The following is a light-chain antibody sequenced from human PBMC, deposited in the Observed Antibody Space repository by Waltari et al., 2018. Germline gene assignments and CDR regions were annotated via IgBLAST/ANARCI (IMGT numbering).Light chain of an antibody. CDR1: QSVRSY. J-gene: IGKJ4*01. CDR3: QQRHDWPLN. CDR2: DAS. V-gene: IGKV3-11*01. Sequence: EILLTQSPVTLSVSPGERATLSCKASQSVRSYLAWYQQKPGQAPRLLIYDASNRASGIPARFSGSASGTDFTLTISNVGPEDFAVYYCQQRHDWPLNFGGGTKLEIK.